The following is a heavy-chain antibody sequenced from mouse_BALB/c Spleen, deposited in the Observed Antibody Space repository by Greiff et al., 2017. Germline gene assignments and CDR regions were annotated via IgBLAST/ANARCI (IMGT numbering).Heavy chain of an antibody. CDR3: TSGDDGSPWFAY. V-gene: IGHV1S22*01. J-gene: IGHJ3*01. Sequence: LQQPGSELVRPGASVKLSCKASGYTFTSYWMHWVKQRHGQGLEWIGNIYPGSGSTNYDEKFKSKGTLTVDTSSSTAYMHLSSLTSEDSAVYYCTSGDDGSPWFAYWGQGTLVTVSA. D-gene: IGHD1-1*01. CDR1: GYTFTSYW. CDR2: IYPGSGST.